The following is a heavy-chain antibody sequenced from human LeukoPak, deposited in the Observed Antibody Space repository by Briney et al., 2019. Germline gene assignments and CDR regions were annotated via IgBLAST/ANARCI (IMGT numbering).Heavy chain of an antibody. J-gene: IGHJ1*01. CDR2: INQDGSDK. D-gene: IGHD3-16*02. CDR3: VRDPRSFHF. Sequence: PGGSLRLSCAASGFTFGSHWMSWVRQAPGKGLEWVADINQDGSDKHYVDSVKGRFTISRDNAESSLCLQVNSLRAEDTAVCYCVRDPRSFHFWGQGTLVTVSS. CDR1: GFTFGSHW. V-gene: IGHV3-7*01.